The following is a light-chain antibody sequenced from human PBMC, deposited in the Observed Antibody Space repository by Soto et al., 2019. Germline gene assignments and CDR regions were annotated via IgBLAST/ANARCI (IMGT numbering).Light chain of an antibody. Sequence: QSVRTQSPSASASLGASVKLTCTLSSGHSSYAIAWHQQQPEKGPRYLMKLNSDGSHSKGDGIPDRFSGSSSGAERYLTISSLQSDDEADYYCQTWGTGTWVFGGGTQLTVL. CDR3: QTWGTGTWV. CDR2: LNSDGSH. V-gene: IGLV4-69*01. J-gene: IGLJ3*02. CDR1: SGHSSYA.